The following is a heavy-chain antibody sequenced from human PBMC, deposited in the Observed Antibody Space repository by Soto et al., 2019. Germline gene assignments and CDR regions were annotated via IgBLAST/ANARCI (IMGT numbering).Heavy chain of an antibody. Sequence: GGSLRLSCAASGFTFSSYAMSWVRQSPGKGLEWVSDISGDGGTTYYADSVKGRFTISRDNSKNTLSLQMNSLRAEDTAVYYCAKDSVMANFDYWGQGALVTVSS. J-gene: IGHJ4*02. CDR2: ISGDGGTT. V-gene: IGHV3-23*01. D-gene: IGHD3-16*01. CDR3: AKDSVMANFDY. CDR1: GFTFSSYA.